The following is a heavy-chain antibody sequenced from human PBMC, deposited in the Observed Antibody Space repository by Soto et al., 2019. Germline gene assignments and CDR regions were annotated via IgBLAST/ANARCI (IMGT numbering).Heavy chain of an antibody. V-gene: IGHV4-30-4*01. Sequence: CTVSGGSISSGGYYWSWIRQTPGKGLEWIGHIFYSGTTYYNPSLKSRLTISVDTSKNHFSLRLTSVTAADTAVYYCARDLWVEPELYYYGMDVWGQGTTVTVSS. CDR2: IFYSGTT. CDR3: ARDLWVEPELYYYGMDV. D-gene: IGHD1-1*01. J-gene: IGHJ6*02. CDR1: GGSISSGGYY.